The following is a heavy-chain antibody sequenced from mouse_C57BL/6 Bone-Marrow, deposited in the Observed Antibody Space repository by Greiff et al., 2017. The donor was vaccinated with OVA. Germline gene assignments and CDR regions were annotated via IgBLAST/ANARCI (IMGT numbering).Heavy chain of an antibody. J-gene: IGHJ4*01. V-gene: IGHV1-50*01. CDR1: GYTFTSYW. CDR3: ARERLPTVVAPDYAMDY. Sequence: VKLQQPGAELVKPGASVKLSCKASGYTFTSYWMQWVKQRPGQGLEWIGEIDPSASYTNYYQKFTGQATLTVDTSSSTADMQLSSLTAEDSAVYYCARERLPTVVAPDYAMDYWGQGTSVTVSS. D-gene: IGHD1-1*01. CDR2: IDPSASYT.